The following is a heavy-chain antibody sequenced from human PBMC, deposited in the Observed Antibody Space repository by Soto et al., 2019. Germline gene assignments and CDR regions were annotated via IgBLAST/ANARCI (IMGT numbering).Heavy chain of an antibody. CDR2: ISGSGTII. CDR3: ARYRSLDP. D-gene: IGHD3-16*02. V-gene: IGHV3-48*03. CDR1: GFTFSSYE. J-gene: IGHJ5*02. Sequence: GGSLRLACAASGFTFSSYEMNWVRQAPGKGLEWLSYISGSGTIILYADSVKGRFTISRENAKNSLYLQMNSLRAEDTAVYYCARYRSLDPWGQGILVTVSS.